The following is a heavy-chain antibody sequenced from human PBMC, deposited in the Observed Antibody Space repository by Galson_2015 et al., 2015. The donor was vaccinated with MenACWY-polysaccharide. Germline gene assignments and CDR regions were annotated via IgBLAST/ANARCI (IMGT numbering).Heavy chain of an antibody. CDR2: ISSNSSYI. V-gene: IGHV3-21*01. J-gene: IGHJ4*02. CDR3: ARDVKGPGSY. Sequence: SLRLSCAASGVTFNSYNMNWVRQAPGKGLEWVSSISSNSSYIYYADSVKGRFTVSRDNAKNPLYLQMNSLRAEDTAVYYCARDVKGPGSYWGQGTLVTVSS. CDR1: GVTFNSYN. D-gene: IGHD1-26*01.